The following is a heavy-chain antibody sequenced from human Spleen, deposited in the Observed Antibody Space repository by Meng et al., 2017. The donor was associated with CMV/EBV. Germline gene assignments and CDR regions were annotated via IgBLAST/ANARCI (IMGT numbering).Heavy chain of an antibody. CDR3: AKGSSGRYSGFDS. Sequence: GGSLRLSCAASGFTFDDYAMHWVRQAPGKGLEWVSRISWNSGSIGYADSVKGRFTISRDNAKNSLYLQMNSLRAEDMAFYYCAKGSSGRYSGFDSWGQGTLVTVSS. V-gene: IGHV3-9*03. CDR2: ISWNSGSI. CDR1: GFTFDDYA. D-gene: IGHD6-19*01. J-gene: IGHJ4*02.